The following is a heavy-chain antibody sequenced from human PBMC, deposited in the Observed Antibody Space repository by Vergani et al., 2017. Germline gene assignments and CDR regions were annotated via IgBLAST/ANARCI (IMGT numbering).Heavy chain of an antibody. CDR1: GGSVSSGSYY. V-gene: IGHV4-61*01. CDR3: ARAPMGYDILTGYRYNWFDP. Sequence: QVQLQESGPGLVKPSETLSLTCTVSGGSVSSGSYYWSWIRQPPGKGLEWIGYIYYIGSTNYNHSLKSRVTISVDTSKNQFSLKLSSVTAADTAVYYCARAPMGYDILTGYRYNWFDPWGQGTLVTVSS. J-gene: IGHJ5*02. D-gene: IGHD3-9*01. CDR2: IYYIGST.